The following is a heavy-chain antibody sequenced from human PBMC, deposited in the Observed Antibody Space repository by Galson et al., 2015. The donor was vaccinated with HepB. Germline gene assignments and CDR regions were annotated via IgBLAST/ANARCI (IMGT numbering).Heavy chain of an antibody. V-gene: IGHV3-48*03. D-gene: IGHD3-9*01. CDR1: GFTFSSYE. CDR3: TRDFDLDY. J-gene: IGHJ4*02. Sequence: SLRLSCAASGFTFSSYEMNWVRQAPGKGLEWVSYISTSGTTIYYADSVKGRFTISRDNAKNSLYLQLNSLRADDTAVYYCTRDFDLDYWGQGTIVTVSS. CDR2: ISTSGTTI.